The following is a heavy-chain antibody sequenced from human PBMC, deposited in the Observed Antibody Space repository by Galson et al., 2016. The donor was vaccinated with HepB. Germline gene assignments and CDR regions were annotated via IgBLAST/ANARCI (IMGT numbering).Heavy chain of an antibody. V-gene: IGHV3-30*04. CDR2: ISYDGKNK. J-gene: IGHJ6*02. CDR1: GITFSTYG. CDR3: ARDAGRFFDYYYYGLDV. Sequence: SLRLSCAASGITFSTYGMHWVRQAPGKGLEWVAFISYDGKNKEYADSVKGRFTISRDNSKNMLNLQMNSLRAEDTAVYYCARDAGRFFDYYYYGLDVWGQGTTVTVSS. D-gene: IGHD3-3*01.